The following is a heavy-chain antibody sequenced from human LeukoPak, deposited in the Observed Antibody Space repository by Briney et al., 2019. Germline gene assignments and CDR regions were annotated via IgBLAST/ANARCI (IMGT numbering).Heavy chain of an antibody. D-gene: IGHD3-3*01. Sequence: GGSLRLSCAASGFTFSNAYMNWVRQAPGKGLEWVAVISYDGSNKYYADSVKGRFTISRDNSKNTLYVQMNSLRAEDTAVYYCARDPAKFWSGHDYWGQGTLVTVSS. CDR2: ISYDGSNK. V-gene: IGHV3-30*03. CDR1: GFTFSNAY. CDR3: ARDPAKFWSGHDY. J-gene: IGHJ4*02.